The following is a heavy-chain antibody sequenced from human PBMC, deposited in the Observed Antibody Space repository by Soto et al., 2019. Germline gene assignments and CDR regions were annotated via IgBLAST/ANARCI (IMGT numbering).Heavy chain of an antibody. V-gene: IGHV1-18*01. CDR2: ISAYNGKT. Sequence: QVQLVQSESEVRKPGASVKVSCRASGYTFTSYGISWVRQAPGQGLEWEGWISAYNGKTNYAQRLPGRVTMTTDTSTNTAYMELRSLKSDDTAVYYCAREAFLGTVSLGYWGQGTRVIVSS. CDR1: GYTFTSYG. CDR3: AREAFLGTVSLGY. J-gene: IGHJ4*02. D-gene: IGHD4-4*01.